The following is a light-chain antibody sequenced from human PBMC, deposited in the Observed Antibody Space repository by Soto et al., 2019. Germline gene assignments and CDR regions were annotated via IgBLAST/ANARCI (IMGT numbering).Light chain of an antibody. Sequence: QSVLTQPPSASGSPGQSVTISCTGTSSDVGGYNYVSWYQQHPGKAPKLMIYEVTKRPSGVPDRFSGSKSGNTASLTVSGLQAEDEADYYCSSYAGSKNFVFGTGTKVTDL. CDR2: EVT. V-gene: IGLV2-8*01. CDR3: SSYAGSKNFV. CDR1: SSDVGGYNY. J-gene: IGLJ1*01.